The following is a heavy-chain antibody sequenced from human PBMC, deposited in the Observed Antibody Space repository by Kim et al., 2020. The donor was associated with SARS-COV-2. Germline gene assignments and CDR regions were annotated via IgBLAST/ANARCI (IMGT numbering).Heavy chain of an antibody. Sequence: SETLSLTCTVSGVSITNYYWNWIRQSPGMGLEWIGYVDDSGRVDYNPSFKSRLTISTDTSKNQLSLRLRSMTAADTAVYFCARNEVVTIPMVPGDPSLVKVNCGLDVWGQGTTVIV. CDR3: ARNEVVTIPMVPGDPSLVKVNCGLDV. CDR1: GVSITNYY. J-gene: IGHJ6*02. D-gene: IGHD3-10*01. CDR2: VDDSGRV. V-gene: IGHV4-59*01.